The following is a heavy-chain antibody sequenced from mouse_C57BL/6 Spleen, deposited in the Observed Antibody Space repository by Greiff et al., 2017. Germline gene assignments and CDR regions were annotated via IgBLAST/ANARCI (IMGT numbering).Heavy chain of an antibody. CDR3: ARVNFYDGYWYFDV. CDR1: GFTFSDYY. V-gene: IGHV5-16*01. D-gene: IGHD2-12*01. CDR2: INYDGSST. J-gene: IGHJ1*03. Sequence: EVKLMESEGGLVQPGSSMTLSCTASGFTFSDYYMAWVRQVPEKGLEWVANINYDGSSTYYLDSLKSRFIISRDNAKNILYMQMSSLKSEDTATYYCARVNFYDGYWYFDVWGTGTTVTVSS.